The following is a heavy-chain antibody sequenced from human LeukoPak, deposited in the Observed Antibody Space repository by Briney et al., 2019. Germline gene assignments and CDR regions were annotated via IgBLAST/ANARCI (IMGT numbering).Heavy chain of an antibody. CDR1: GYSISSDFY. D-gene: IGHD5-24*01. CDR3: ARGQRWLQYDDAFDI. Sequence: SETLSLTCAVSGYSISSDFYWGWIRQPPGKGLEWIGSIYHSGSTYYNPSLESRVTISLDTSKNQFSLKLSSVTAADTAMYYCARGQRWLQYDDAFDIWGQGTMVIASS. CDR2: IYHSGST. J-gene: IGHJ3*02. V-gene: IGHV4-38-2*01.